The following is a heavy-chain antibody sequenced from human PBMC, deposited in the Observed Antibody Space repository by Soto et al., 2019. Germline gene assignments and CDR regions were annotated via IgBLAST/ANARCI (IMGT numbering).Heavy chain of an antibody. J-gene: IGHJ6*02. CDR2: IYHSGST. CDR1: GGSISSSNW. D-gene: IGHD3-9*01. V-gene: IGHV4-4*02. CDR3: ARLRDFDWFHASGMDV. Sequence: QVQLQESGPGLVKPSGTLSLTCAVTGGSISSSNWWSWVRQPPGKGLEWIGEIYHSGSTNYNPSLKSRATISVDKSKNQFSLKLSSVTAADTAVYYCARLRDFDWFHASGMDVWGQGTTVTVSS.